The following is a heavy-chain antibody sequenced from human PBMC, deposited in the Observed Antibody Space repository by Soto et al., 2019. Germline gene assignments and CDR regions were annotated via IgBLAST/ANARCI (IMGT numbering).Heavy chain of an antibody. V-gene: IGHV1-46*03. CDR2: INPSGGST. D-gene: IGHD2-15*01. CDR1: GYTFTSYY. CDR3: ARVYLCSGGSCYSGDYYYMDV. J-gene: IGHJ6*03. Sequence: ASVKVSCKASGYTFTSYYMHWVRQAPGQGLEWMGIINPSGGSTSYAQKFQGRVTMTRDTSTSTVYMELSSLRSEDTAVYYCARVYLCSGGSCYSGDYYYMDVWGKGTTVTVSS.